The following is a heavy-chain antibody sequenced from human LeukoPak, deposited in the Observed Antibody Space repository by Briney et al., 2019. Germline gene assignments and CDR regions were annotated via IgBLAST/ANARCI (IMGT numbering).Heavy chain of an antibody. V-gene: IGHV4-39*07. CDR1: GGSISSSSYD. J-gene: IGHJ4*02. CDR2: IYYSGST. CDR3: ASGVRGYDSKLPIDY. Sequence: SETLSLTCTVSGGSISSSSYDWGWIRQPPGKGLEWIGSIYYSGSTYYNPSLKSRVTISVDTSKNQFSLKLSSVTAADTAVYYCASGVRGYDSKLPIDYWGQGTLVTVSS. D-gene: IGHD5-12*01.